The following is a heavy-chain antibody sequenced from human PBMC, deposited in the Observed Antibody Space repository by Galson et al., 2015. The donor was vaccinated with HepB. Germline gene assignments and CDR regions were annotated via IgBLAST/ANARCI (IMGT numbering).Heavy chain of an antibody. CDR2: ISYDGSNK. CDR1: GFTFSSYG. Sequence: SLRLSCAASGFTFSSYGMHWVRQAPGKGLEWVAVISYDGSNKYYADSVKGRFTISRDNSKNTLYLQMNSLRAEDTAVYYCAKEGSAEYPAAADAFDIWGQGTMVTVSS. V-gene: IGHV3-30*18. CDR3: AKEGSAEYPAAADAFDI. J-gene: IGHJ3*02. D-gene: IGHD2-15*01.